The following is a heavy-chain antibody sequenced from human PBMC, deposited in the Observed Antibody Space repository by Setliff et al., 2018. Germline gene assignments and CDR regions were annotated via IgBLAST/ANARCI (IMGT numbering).Heavy chain of an antibody. CDR1: GYSFTSYD. D-gene: IGHD6-25*01. J-gene: IGHJ4*02. V-gene: IGHV1-46*01. Sequence: ASVKVSCKASGYSFTSYDINWVRLAAGQGLEWMGIVNPGGLTSSSTQKFEGRVTMTRDTSTSTVYMELNSLTSDDTAVYYCARAGLAAAGRKGVFDHWGQGTLVTVSS. CDR2: VNPGGLTS. CDR3: ARAGLAAAGRKGVFDH.